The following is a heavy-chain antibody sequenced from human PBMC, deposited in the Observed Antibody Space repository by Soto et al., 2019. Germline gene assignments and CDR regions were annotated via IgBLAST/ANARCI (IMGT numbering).Heavy chain of an antibody. Sequence: ASVKISCKASGYTFTGYYMHWVRQAPGQGLEWMGWINPNSGGTNYAQKFQGWVTMTRDTSISTAYMELSRLRSDDTAVYYCARDLSTSKTPYYYGMDVWGQGTTVTV. V-gene: IGHV1-2*04. J-gene: IGHJ6*02. CDR1: GYTFTGYY. CDR2: INPNSGGT. CDR3: ARDLSTSKTPYYYGMDV. D-gene: IGHD2-2*01.